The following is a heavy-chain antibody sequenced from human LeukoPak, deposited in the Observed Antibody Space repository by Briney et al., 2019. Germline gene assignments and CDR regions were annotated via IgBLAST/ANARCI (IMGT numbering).Heavy chain of an antibody. CDR3: ARDPIGYDYVWGSYRPSPYYYYYMDV. CDR1: GYTFTSYD. J-gene: IGHJ6*03. Sequence: GASVKVSCKASGYTFTSYDINWVRQATAQGLEWMGWMNPNSGNTGYAQKFQGRVTMNRNTSVSTAYMELSSLRSEDTAVYYCARDPIGYDYVWGSYRPSPYYYYYMDVWGKGTTVTISS. V-gene: IGHV1-8*01. CDR2: MNPNSGNT. D-gene: IGHD3-16*02.